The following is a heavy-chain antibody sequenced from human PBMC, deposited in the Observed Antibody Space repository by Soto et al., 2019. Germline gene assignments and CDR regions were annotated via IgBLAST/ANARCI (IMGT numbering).Heavy chain of an antibody. V-gene: IGHV4-59*01. CDR2: IYYSGST. CDR3: ARSDYGDYIDP. CDR1: GGSISSYY. D-gene: IGHD4-17*01. J-gene: IGHJ5*02. Sequence: PSETLSLTCTVSGGSISSYYWSWIRQPPGKGLEWIGYIYYSGSTNYNPSLKSRATISVDTSKNQFSLKLSSVTAADTAVYYCARSDYGDYIDPWGQGTLVTVSS.